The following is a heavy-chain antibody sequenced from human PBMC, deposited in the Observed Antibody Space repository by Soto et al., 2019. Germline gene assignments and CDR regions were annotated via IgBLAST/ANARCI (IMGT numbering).Heavy chain of an antibody. V-gene: IGHV4-59*01. Sequence: SETLSLTCTVSGGSISSYYWSWIRQPPGKGLEWIGYIYYSGSTNYNPSLKSRVTISVDTSKNQFSLKLSSVTAADTAVYYCARGGGSGSYYPDYYYYYYMDVWGKGTTVTVSS. D-gene: IGHD3-10*01. CDR1: GGSISSYY. CDR3: ARGGGSGSYYPDYYYYYYMDV. J-gene: IGHJ6*03. CDR2: IYYSGST.